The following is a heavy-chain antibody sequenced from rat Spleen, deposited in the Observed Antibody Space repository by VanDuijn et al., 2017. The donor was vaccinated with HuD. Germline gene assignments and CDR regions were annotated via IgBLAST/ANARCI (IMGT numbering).Heavy chain of an antibody. J-gene: IGHJ2*01. CDR3: TSLGA. V-gene: IGHV2S12*01. D-gene: IGHD5-1*01. CDR2: ISSGGST. CDR1: GFSLTSNG. Sequence: QVQLKESGPGLVQPSQTLSLTCTVSGFSLTSNGVSWVRQPPGKGLEWIAAISSGGSTYYNSALKSRLSISRDTSKSQVFLKMNSLQTEDTAIYFCTSLGAWGQGVMVTVSS.